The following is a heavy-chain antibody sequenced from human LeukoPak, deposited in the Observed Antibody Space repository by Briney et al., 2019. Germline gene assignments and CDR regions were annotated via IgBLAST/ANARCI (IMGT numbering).Heavy chain of an antibody. J-gene: IGHJ4*02. D-gene: IGHD6-19*01. V-gene: IGHV3-7*01. CDR1: GFTLSTYW. CDR2: IKEDGSEK. CDR3: ARVAGSGWYSVDY. Sequence: GGSLRLSCAVSGFTLSTYWMSWVRQAPGKGLEWVANIKEDGSEKYYVDSVKGRFTISRDNAKNSLDLQMTSLRAEDTAVYYCARVAGSGWYSVDYWGQGTLVTVSS.